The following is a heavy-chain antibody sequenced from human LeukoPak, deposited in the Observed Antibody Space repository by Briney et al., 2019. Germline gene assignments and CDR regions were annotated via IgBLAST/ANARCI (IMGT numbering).Heavy chain of an antibody. CDR2: IYYSGST. J-gene: IGHJ4*02. CDR3: ARHGIVDSSRKYYFDY. Sequence: SETLSLTCSVSGGSISTYYWSWIRQPPGKGLEWIGYIYYSGSTSYNPSLKSRVAISVDTSKNQFSLDLSSVTAADTAVYYCARHGIVDSSRKYYFDYWGQGTLVTVSS. V-gene: IGHV4-59*08. D-gene: IGHD6-13*01. CDR1: GGSISTYY.